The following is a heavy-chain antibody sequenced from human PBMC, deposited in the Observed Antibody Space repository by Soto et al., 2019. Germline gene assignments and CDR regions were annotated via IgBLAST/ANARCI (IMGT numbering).Heavy chain of an antibody. V-gene: IGHV1-18*01. Sequence: QIQLVQSGPEVKKPGASVKVSCKASGYTFTTYGISWVRQAPGQGLEWMGRISGYNGQTNYAQKFRGRVTITTHTSTGTAYMEMRSLRSDDTATYYWARDGRKELWVEGLNAMDVWGQGTTVTVSS. J-gene: IGHJ6*02. CDR3: ARDGRKELWVEGLNAMDV. CDR1: GYTFTTYG. D-gene: IGHD5-18*01. CDR2: ISGYNGQT.